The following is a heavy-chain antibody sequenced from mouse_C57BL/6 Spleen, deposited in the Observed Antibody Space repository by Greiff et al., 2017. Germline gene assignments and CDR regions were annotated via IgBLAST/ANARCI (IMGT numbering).Heavy chain of an antibody. V-gene: IGHV7-1*01. CDR3: ARDAYYAMAY. CDR1: GFTFSDFY. J-gene: IGHJ4*01. Sequence: EVKLVESGGGLVQSGRSLRLSCATSGFTFSDFYMEWVRQAPGKGLEWIAASRNKANDYTPEYSASVKGRFIGSRDTSQSILYLQMNALRAEDTAIYYCARDAYYAMAYWGQGTSVTVSS. CDR2: SRNKANDYTP.